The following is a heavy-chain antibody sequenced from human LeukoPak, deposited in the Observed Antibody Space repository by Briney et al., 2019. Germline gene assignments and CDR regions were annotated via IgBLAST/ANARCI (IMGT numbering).Heavy chain of an antibody. CDR2: IIPILDIT. J-gene: IGHJ4*02. CDR1: GYTFTGYY. D-gene: IGHD2-21*02. Sequence: GASVKVSCKASGYTFTGYYMHWVRQAPGQGLEWMGRIIPILDITNYAQRFQGRVTITADKSTGTAYMELSSLRSEDTAVFYCAINSEATVVTPGGFDYWGQGTLVTVSS. V-gene: IGHV1-69*02. CDR3: AINSEATVVTPGGFDY.